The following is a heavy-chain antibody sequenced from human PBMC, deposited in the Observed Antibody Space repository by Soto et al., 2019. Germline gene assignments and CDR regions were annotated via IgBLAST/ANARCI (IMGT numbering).Heavy chain of an antibody. V-gene: IGHV4-59*01. CDR2: IYYSGST. CDR3: ASLHNWNDCWFAP. CDR1: GGSISSYY. J-gene: IGHJ5*02. D-gene: IGHD1-20*01. Sequence: QVQLQESGPGLVKPSETLSLTCTVSGGSISSYYWSWIRQPPGKGLEWIGYIYYSGSTNYNPSLKSRVTILLDTSKNQLSLKLSSVTAADTAVYDFASLHNWNDCWFAPWGQGTLVTVSS.